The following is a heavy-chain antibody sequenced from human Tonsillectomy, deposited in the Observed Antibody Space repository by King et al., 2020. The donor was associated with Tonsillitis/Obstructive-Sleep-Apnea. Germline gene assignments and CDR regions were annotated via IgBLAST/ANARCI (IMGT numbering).Heavy chain of an antibody. CDR3: ARRPRDSSGYYFDY. V-gene: IGHV4-59*08. J-gene: IGHJ4*02. CDR2: IYYSGST. Sequence: QLQESGPGLVKPSETLSLTCTVSGGSISSYYWSWIRQPPGKGLEWIGYIYYSGSTNYNPSLKSRVTISVDTSKNQFSLKLSPVTAADTAVYYCARRPRDSSGYYFDYWGQGTLVTVSS. D-gene: IGHD3-22*01. CDR1: GGSISSYY.